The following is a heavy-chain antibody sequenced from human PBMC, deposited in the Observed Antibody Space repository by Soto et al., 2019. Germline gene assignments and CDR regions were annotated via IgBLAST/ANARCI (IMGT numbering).Heavy chain of an antibody. CDR3: ARDTMVRGVPYYYYYGMDV. D-gene: IGHD3-10*01. CDR2: IYTSGST. V-gene: IGHV4-4*07. CDR1: GGSISSYY. J-gene: IGHJ6*02. Sequence: PSETLSLTCTVSGGSISSYYWSWIRQPAGKGLEWIGRIYTSGSTNYNPSLKSRVTMSVDTSKNQFSLKLSSVTAADTAVYYCARDTMVRGVPYYYYYGMDVWGQGTTVTVSS.